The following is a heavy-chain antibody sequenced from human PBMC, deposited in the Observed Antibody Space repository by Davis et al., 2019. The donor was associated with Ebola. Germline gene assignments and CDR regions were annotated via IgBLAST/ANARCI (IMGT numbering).Heavy chain of an antibody. CDR2: IDWDDDK. Sequence: SGPTLVKPTQTLTLTCTFSGFSLSTSGMCVSWIRQPPGKALEWLALIDWDDDKYYSTSLKTRLTISKDTSKNQVVLTMTNMDPVDTATYYCARMGTVVWGMFDYYYFMDIWGKGTTVTVSS. CDR1: GFSLSTSGMC. J-gene: IGHJ6*03. V-gene: IGHV2-70*01. D-gene: IGHD4-23*01. CDR3: ARMGTVVWGMFDYYYFMDI.